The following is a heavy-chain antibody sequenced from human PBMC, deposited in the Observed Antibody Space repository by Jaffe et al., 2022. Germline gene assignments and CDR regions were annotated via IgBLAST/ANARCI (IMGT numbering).Heavy chain of an antibody. CDR3: ARGPHYGDYAGGLRY. J-gene: IGHJ4*02. V-gene: IGHV3-48*01. Sequence: EVQLVESGGGLVQPGGSLRLSCAASGFTFSDYSMNWVRQTPGKGLEWVSYISSSSSTIYYADSVKGRFTISRDNAKNSLFLQMSSLRAGDTAVYYCARGPHYGDYAGGLRYWGQGTLVTVSS. CDR2: ISSSSSTI. D-gene: IGHD4-17*01. CDR1: GFTFSDYS.